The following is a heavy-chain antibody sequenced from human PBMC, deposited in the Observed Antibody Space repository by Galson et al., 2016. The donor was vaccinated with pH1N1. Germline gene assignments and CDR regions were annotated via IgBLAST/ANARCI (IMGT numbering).Heavy chain of an antibody. Sequence: SLRLSCAASGFNFDTFAMHWVRQTPGKGLEWVAFISYNGHDQSYADSVKGRFTVSRDNSKNTLYLQMNSLRAEDTALYYCARDRHYYGSGSYNNDMGDPLDVWGKGTVITVSS. J-gene: IGHJ3*01. V-gene: IGHV3-30-3*01. D-gene: IGHD3-10*01. CDR2: ISYNGHDQ. CDR3: ARDRHYYGSGSYNNDMGDPLDV. CDR1: GFNFDTFA.